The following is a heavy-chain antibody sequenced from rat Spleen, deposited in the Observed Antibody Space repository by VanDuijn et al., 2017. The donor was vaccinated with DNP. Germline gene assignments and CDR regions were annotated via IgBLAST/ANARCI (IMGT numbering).Heavy chain of an antibody. V-gene: IGHV5-25*01. CDR3: ARHGDYSSYIYVRYFDY. Sequence: EVQLVESGGGLVQPGRSLTLSCEVSGFTFNNYFMAWVRQAPKKGLEWVATISIGGGGTYYPDSVKGRFTNTRDNAKSSLYLQMDSLRSEDTATYYCARHGDYSSYIYVRYFDYWGQGVMVTVSS. J-gene: IGHJ2*01. CDR2: ISIGGGGT. D-gene: IGHD1-2*01. CDR1: GFTFNNYF.